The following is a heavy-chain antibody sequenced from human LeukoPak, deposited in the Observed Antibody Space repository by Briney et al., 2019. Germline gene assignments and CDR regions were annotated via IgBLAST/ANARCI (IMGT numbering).Heavy chain of an antibody. V-gene: IGHV3-9*01. CDR2: ISWNSGSI. D-gene: IGHD3-22*01. Sequence: SLRLSCAASGFTFSSYSMNWVRQAPGKGLEWVSGISWNSGSIGYADSVKGRFTISRDNAKNSLYLQMNSLRAEDTALYYCAKDIAPGYYYPGHFQHWGQGTLVTVSS. CDR1: GFTFSSYS. J-gene: IGHJ1*01. CDR3: AKDIAPGYYYPGHFQH.